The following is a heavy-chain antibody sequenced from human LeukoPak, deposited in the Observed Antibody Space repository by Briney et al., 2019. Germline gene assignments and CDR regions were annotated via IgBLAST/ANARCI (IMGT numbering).Heavy chain of an antibody. CDR3: AKLVATMAAGGDY. CDR2: INPNSGDT. J-gene: IGHJ4*02. CDR1: GYTFTGYY. Sequence: ASVKVSCKASGYTFTGYYIHWVRQAPGQGPEWMGWINPNSGDTNYAQNFQGRVTMTRDTSISTAYMELSRLRSDDTAVYYCAKLVATMAAGGDYWGQGTLVTVSS. D-gene: IGHD5-24*01. V-gene: IGHV1-2*02.